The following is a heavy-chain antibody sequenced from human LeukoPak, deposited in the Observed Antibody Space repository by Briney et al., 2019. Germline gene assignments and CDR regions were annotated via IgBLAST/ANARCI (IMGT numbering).Heavy chain of an antibody. Sequence: ASVKVSCKASGHTFTGYYMHWVRQAPGQGLEWMGWINPNSGGTNYAQKFQGRVTMTRDTSISTAYMELSRLRSDDTAVYYCARDRPELHAFDIWGQGTMVTVSS. CDR2: INPNSGGT. J-gene: IGHJ3*02. V-gene: IGHV1-2*02. CDR3: ARDRPELHAFDI. CDR1: GHTFTGYY. D-gene: IGHD1-14*01.